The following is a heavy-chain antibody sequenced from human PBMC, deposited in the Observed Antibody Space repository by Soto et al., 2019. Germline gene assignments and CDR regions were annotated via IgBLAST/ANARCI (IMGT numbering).Heavy chain of an antibody. CDR3: ARHLYGSGIVGQH. J-gene: IGHJ4*02. V-gene: IGHV4-34*01. D-gene: IGHD3-10*01. Sequence: PSETLSLTCTVSGGSISGYYWTWIRQPPGTGLEWIGEINHSGSTNYNPSLKSRVTISVDTSKNQFSLKLTSVTAADTAVYYCARHLYGSGIVGQHWGQGTLVTVSS. CDR1: GGSISGYY. CDR2: INHSGST.